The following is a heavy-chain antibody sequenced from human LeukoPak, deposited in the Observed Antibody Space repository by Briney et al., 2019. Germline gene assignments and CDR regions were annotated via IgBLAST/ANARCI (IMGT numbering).Heavy chain of an antibody. CDR2: IYPGDSDT. V-gene: IGHV5-51*01. Sequence: LGESLKISCKGSGYSFTSYWIGWVRQMPGKGLEWMGIIYPGDSDTRYSPSFQGQVTISADKSISTAYLQWSSLKASDTAMYYCARQGSDYYDSSGYYDNNFDYWGQGTLVTVSS. CDR3: ARQGSDYYDSSGYYDNNFDY. D-gene: IGHD3-22*01. CDR1: GYSFTSYW. J-gene: IGHJ4*02.